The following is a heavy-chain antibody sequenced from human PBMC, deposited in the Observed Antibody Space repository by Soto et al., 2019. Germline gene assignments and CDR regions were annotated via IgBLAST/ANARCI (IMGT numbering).Heavy chain of an antibody. J-gene: IGHJ6*02. D-gene: IGHD6-13*01. Sequence: GGSLRLSCAASGFTVSSNYMIWVRQAPGKGLEWVSVIYSGGSTYYADSVKGRFTISRDNSKNTLYLQMNSLRAEDTAVYYCARRQYSSSWNDGYGMDVWGQGTTVTVSS. CDR3: ARRQYSSSWNDGYGMDV. V-gene: IGHV3-53*01. CDR2: IYSGGST. CDR1: GFTVSSNY.